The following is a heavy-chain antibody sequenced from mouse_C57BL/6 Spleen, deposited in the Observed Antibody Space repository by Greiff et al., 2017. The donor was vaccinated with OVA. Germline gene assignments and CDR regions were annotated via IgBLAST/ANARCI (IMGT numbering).Heavy chain of an antibody. D-gene: IGHD1-1*01. CDR2: IYPRSGNK. J-gene: IGHJ2*01. V-gene: IGHV1-81*01. CDR1: GYTFTSYG. Sequence: QVQLQQSGAELARPGASVKLSCKASGYTFTSYGISWVKQRTGQGLEWIGEIYPRSGNKYYNEKLKGKATLTADKASSTASMELRSLTSEDSAVYFCARSRYYYGSSGNYFDYWGQGTTLTVSS. CDR3: ARSRYYYGSSGNYFDY.